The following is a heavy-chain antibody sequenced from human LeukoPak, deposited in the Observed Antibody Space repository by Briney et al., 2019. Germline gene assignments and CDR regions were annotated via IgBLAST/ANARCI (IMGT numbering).Heavy chain of an antibody. CDR1: GGTFSSYA. J-gene: IGHJ5*02. D-gene: IGHD5-12*01. Sequence: SVKVSCKASGGTFSSYAISWVRQAPGQGLEWMGRIIPIFGTANYAQKFQGRVTITTDESTSTAYMELSSLRSDDTAVYYCSRTLYSGYEYWFDPWGQGTLVTVSS. CDR3: SRTLYSGYEYWFDP. V-gene: IGHV1-69*05. CDR2: IIPIFGTA.